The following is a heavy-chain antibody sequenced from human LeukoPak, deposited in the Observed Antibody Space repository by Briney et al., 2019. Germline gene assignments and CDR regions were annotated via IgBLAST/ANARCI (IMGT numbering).Heavy chain of an antibody. CDR3: ARVGAVAGQVSGMDV. D-gene: IGHD6-19*01. J-gene: IGHJ6*02. V-gene: IGHV3-11*01. CDR1: GDSISAYY. CDR2: ISSSGSTI. Sequence: LSLTCTVSGDSISAYYWSWIRQAPGKGLEWVSYISSSGSTIYYADSVKGRFTISRDNAKNSLYLQMNSLRAEDTAVYYCARVGAVAGQVSGMDVWGQGTTVTVSS.